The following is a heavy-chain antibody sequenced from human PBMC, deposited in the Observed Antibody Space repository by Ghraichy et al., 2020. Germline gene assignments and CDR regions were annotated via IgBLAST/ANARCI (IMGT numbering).Heavy chain of an antibody. CDR3: ARDSGSGSYSGY. J-gene: IGHJ4*02. CDR2: VNPDGRNT. CDR1: GFTFSTYW. Sequence: GESLRLSCAASGFTFSTYWMHWVRQAPGKGLVWVSRVNPDGRNTHYADSVKGRFTISRDNAGKTLYLQMNSLRAEDTATYYCARDSGSGSYSGYWGQGTLVTVSS. V-gene: IGHV3-74*01. D-gene: IGHD1-26*01.